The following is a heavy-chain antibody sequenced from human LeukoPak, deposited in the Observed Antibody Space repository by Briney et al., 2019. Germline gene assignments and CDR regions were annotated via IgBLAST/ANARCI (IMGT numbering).Heavy chain of an antibody. J-gene: IGHJ4*02. Sequence: SETLSLTCTVSGGSISSYYWSWIRQPPGKGLEWIGYIYYSGSTNYNPSLKSRVTISVDTSKNQFSLKLSSVTAADTAVYYCARETRSMVRGVIILDYWGQGTLVTVSS. D-gene: IGHD3-10*01. V-gene: IGHV4-59*01. CDR1: GGSISSYY. CDR2: IYYSGST. CDR3: ARETRSMVRGVIILDY.